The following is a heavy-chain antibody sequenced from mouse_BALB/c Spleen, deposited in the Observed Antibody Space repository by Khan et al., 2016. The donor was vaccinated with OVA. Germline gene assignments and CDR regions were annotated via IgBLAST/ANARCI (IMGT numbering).Heavy chain of an antibody. V-gene: IGHV2-6-5*01. CDR2: IWGGGST. CDR1: GFSLSDYG. D-gene: IGHD1-1*01. J-gene: IGHJ4*01. Sequence: QVQLQQSGPGLVAPSQSLSITCTVSGFSLSDYGVSWIRQPPGKGLEWLGVIWGGGSTYYNSALKSRLSISKDNSKSQVFLKMNSLQTDDTAIYYCAIGLCYYYFVLDYWGQGTSVTVAS. CDR3: AIGLCYYYFVLDY.